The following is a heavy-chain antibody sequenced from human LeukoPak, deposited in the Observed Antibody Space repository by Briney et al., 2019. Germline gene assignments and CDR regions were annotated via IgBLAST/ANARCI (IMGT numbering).Heavy chain of an antibody. CDR1: GCTFSSYY. Sequence: GGSLRLSCAASGCTFSSYYMHWVRQAPGKGLVGVSRLNSDGTNKYHADSVKRLVTISRDNAKNSVYMEMTSLSAETTAVYYCARGGLRNCYFDPWGRGTLVTVSS. J-gene: IGHJ2*01. CDR2: LNSDGTNK. D-gene: IGHD5-12*01. V-gene: IGHV3-74*01. CDR3: ARGGLRNCYFDP.